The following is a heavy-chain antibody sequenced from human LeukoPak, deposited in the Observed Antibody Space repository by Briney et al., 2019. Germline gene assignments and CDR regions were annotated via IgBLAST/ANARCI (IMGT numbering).Heavy chain of an antibody. Sequence: SVKVSCKASGGTFSSYAISWVRQAPGQGLEWMGGIIPIFGTANYAQKFQGRVTITTDESTSTAYMELSSLRSEDTAVYYCARELRNPNYFDYWGQGTLVTVSS. CDR1: GGTFSSYA. D-gene: IGHD2-15*01. V-gene: IGHV1-69*05. CDR3: ARELRNPNYFDY. CDR2: IIPIFGTA. J-gene: IGHJ4*02.